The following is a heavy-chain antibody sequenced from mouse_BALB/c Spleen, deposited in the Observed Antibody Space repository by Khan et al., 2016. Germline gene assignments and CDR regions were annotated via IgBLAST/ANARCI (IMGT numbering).Heavy chain of an antibody. V-gene: IGHV14-3*02. CDR1: GFNIKDTF. Sequence: VQLQQSGAELVKPGASVKLSCTASGFNIKDTFMHWVKQRPEQGLEWIGRIDPANGNTRYDPKFQGKATITADTSSNTAYLQLSSLTSEDTAVSYCARRGPIYYYGSTYGYWGNGTTLTVSS. CDR2: IDPANGNT. CDR3: ARRGPIYYYGSTYGY. J-gene: IGHJ2*01. D-gene: IGHD1-1*01.